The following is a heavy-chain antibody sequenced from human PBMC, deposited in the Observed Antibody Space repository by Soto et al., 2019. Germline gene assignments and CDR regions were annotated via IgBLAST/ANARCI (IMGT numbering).Heavy chain of an antibody. CDR3: AREIPAAGLYYFAY. CDR1: GGSISSGDYY. J-gene: IGHJ4*02. D-gene: IGHD6-13*01. V-gene: IGHV4-30-4*01. Sequence: QVQLQESGPGLVKPSQTLSLTCTVSGGSISSGDYYWSWIRQPPGKGLEWIGYIYYSGSTYYNPSLKVRFTLPEATSKNRFSLKLSSVTAADTAVYYCAREIPAAGLYYFAYWGQETLFTVSS. CDR2: IYYSGST.